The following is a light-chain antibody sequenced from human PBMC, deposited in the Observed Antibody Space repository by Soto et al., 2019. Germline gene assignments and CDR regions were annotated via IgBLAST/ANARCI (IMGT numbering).Light chain of an antibody. CDR1: SSDVGGYNY. Sequence: QSVLTQPASVSGTPGQSITISCTGTSSDVGGYNYVSWYQQFPGKAPKLVIYAVSQRPSGVPDRFSGSESGNTASLTISGLQAEDEADYYCCSYAGRYTYVFGTGTKLTVL. CDR3: CSYAGRYTYV. V-gene: IGLV2-11*01. CDR2: AVS. J-gene: IGLJ1*01.